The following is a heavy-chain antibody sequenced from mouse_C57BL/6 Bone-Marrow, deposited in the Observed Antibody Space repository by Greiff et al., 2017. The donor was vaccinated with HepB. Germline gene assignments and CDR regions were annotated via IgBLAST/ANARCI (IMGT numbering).Heavy chain of an antibody. Sequence: DVKLVESGGGLVQPGGSLKLSCAASGFTFSDYYMYWVRQTPEKRLEWVAYISNGGGSTYYPDTVKGRFTISRDNAKNTLYLQMSRLKSEDTAMYYDARVSSLYAMDYWGQGTSVTVSS. CDR1: GFTFSDYY. V-gene: IGHV5-12*01. D-gene: IGHD1-1*01. J-gene: IGHJ4*01. CDR2: ISNGGGST. CDR3: ARVSSLYAMDY.